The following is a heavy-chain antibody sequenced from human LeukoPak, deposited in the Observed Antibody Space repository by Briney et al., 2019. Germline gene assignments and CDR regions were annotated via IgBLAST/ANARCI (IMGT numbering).Heavy chain of an antibody. Sequence: SETLSLTCTVSGGSISSYYWSWIRQPPGKGLEWIGYIYYSGSTNYNPSLKSQVTISVDTSKNQFSLKLSSVTAADTAVYYCARWVASTDYFDYWGQGTLDTVS. D-gene: IGHD2-15*01. V-gene: IGHV4-59*01. CDR1: GGSISSYY. CDR3: ARWVASTDYFDY. CDR2: IYYSGST. J-gene: IGHJ4*02.